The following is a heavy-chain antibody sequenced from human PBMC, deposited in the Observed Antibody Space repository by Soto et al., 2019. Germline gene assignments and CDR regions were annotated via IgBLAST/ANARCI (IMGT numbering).Heavy chain of an antibody. D-gene: IGHD4-17*01. V-gene: IGHV4-59*01. CDR3: ARRHGDYETFDY. CDR2: IYYSGST. CDR1: GGSISSYY. J-gene: IGHJ4*02. Sequence: LSLTCTVSGGSISSYYWSWIRQPPGKGLEWIGYIYYSGSTNYNPSLKSRVTISVDTSKNQFSLKLSSVTAADTAVYYCARRHGDYETFDYWGQGTLVTVSS.